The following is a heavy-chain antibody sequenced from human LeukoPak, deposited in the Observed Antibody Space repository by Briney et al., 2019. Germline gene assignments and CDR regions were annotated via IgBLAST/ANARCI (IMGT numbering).Heavy chain of an antibody. Sequence: PGGSLRLSCAASGFTFNSYWMHWVRQAPGKGLVWVSQINSDGSDMKYADSVKGRFTISRDNAKNTVYLQMNSLRVEDTAVYYCARFGELGSGRSDWGQGSLVTVSS. CDR1: GFTFNSYW. D-gene: IGHD6-19*01. V-gene: IGHV3-74*03. CDR2: INSDGSDM. J-gene: IGHJ4*02. CDR3: ARFGELGSGRSD.